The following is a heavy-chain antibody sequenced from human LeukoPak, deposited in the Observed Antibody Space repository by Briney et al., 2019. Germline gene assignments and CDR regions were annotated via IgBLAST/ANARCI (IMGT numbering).Heavy chain of an antibody. V-gene: IGHV3-33*06. CDR3: AKDRVVYYYDSSGIDY. J-gene: IGHJ4*02. Sequence: PGGSLRLSCAASGFAFSSYGMHWVRQAPAKGLEWVAVIWYDGSNKYYADSVKGRFTISRDNSKNTLYLQMNSLRAEDTAVYCCAKDRVVYYYDSSGIDYWGQGTLVTVSS. D-gene: IGHD3-22*01. CDR1: GFAFSSYG. CDR2: IWYDGSNK.